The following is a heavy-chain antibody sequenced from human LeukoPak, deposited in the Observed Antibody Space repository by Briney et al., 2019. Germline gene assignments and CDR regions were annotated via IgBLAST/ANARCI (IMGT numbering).Heavy chain of an antibody. J-gene: IGHJ4*02. CDR2: INHSGST. CDR3: ARGPGYCSSTSCYVFDY. CDR1: GGSFSGYY. Sequence: SETLSLTCAVYGGSFSGYYWSWIRQPPGKGLEWIGEINHSGSTNYNPPLKSRVTISVDTSKNQFSLKLSSVTAADTTVYYRARGPGYCSSTSCYVFDYWGQGTLVTVSP. V-gene: IGHV4-34*01. D-gene: IGHD2-2*01.